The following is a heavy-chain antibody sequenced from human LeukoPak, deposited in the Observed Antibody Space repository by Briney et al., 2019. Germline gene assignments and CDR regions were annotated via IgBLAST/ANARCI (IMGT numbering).Heavy chain of an antibody. CDR1: GFTFSSYA. D-gene: IGHD6-13*01. V-gene: IGHV4-34*01. CDR2: INHSGNT. Sequence: PGGSLRLSCAASGFTFSSYAMSWVRQPPGKGLEWMGEINHSGNTYYNPSLKSRVTISLDTSKNQFSLKLSSVTAADTAVYYCASGIGAAADYFYYYMDVWGKGTTVTVSS. J-gene: IGHJ6*03. CDR3: ASGIGAAADYFYYYMDV.